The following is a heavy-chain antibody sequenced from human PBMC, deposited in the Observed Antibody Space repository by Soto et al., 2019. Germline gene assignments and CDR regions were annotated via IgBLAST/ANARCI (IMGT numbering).Heavy chain of an antibody. V-gene: IGHV4-39*01. CDR2: IYYSGST. CDR1: GGSISSSSYY. CDR3: ARHSTYYYGSGTKIDY. Sequence: SATLSLTCTVSGGSISSSSYYWGWIRQPPGKGLEWIGSIYYSGSTYYNPSLKSRVTISVDTSKNQFSLKLSSVTAADTAVYYCARHSTYYYGSGTKIDYWGQGTLVTVSS. D-gene: IGHD3-10*01. J-gene: IGHJ4*02.